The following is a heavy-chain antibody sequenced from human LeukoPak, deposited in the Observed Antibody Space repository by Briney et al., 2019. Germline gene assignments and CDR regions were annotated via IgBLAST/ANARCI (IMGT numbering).Heavy chain of an antibody. V-gene: IGHV3-30*03. CDR3: VRDPSARFYFDY. CDR2: IAYDGGNI. Sequence: PGGSLRLSCAPSGFTFSPYPMHWVRQAPGRGLEWVAVIAYDGGNIFYAPSVRGRFTISRDNSRGTLSLQMNSLKVEDTALYYCVRDPSARFYFDYWGQGTLVTVSS. J-gene: IGHJ4*02. CDR1: GFTFSPYP. D-gene: IGHD6-6*01.